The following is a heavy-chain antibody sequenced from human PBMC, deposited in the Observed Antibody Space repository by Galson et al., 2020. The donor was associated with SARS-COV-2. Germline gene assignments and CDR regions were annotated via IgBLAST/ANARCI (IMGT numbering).Heavy chain of an antibody. V-gene: IGHV1-2*06. CDR3: ARDDYVWGSYRYTADY. D-gene: IGHD3-16*02. CDR1: GYTFTGYY. CDR2: INHNSGGT. J-gene: IGHJ4*02. Sequence: ASVKVSCKASGYTFTGYYMHWVRQAPGQGLEWMGRINHNSGGTNYAQKFQGRVTMTRDTSISTAYMELSRLRSDDTAVYYCARDDYVWGSYRYTADYWGQGTLVTVSS.